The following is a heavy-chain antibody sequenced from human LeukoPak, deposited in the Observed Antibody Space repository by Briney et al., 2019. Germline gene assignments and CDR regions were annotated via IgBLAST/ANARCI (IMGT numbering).Heavy chain of an antibody. Sequence: GGSLRLSCAASGFTFSSYSMNWVRQAPGKGLEWVSYISSSSGTIYYADSVKGRFTISRDNAKNSLYLQMNSLRAEDTAVYYCAREPCTNGVCYDFDYWGQGTLVTVSS. V-gene: IGHV3-48*01. D-gene: IGHD2-8*01. CDR2: ISSSSGTI. CDR1: GFTFSSYS. J-gene: IGHJ4*02. CDR3: AREPCTNGVCYDFDY.